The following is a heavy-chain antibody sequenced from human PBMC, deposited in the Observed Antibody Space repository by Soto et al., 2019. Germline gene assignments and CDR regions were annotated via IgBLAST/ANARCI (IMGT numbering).Heavy chain of an antibody. D-gene: IGHD2-15*01. J-gene: IGHJ4*02. CDR3: ARTKCSGGSCYSWSLDY. V-gene: IGHV4-31*03. CDR2: RYYSEST. CDR1: GGSVTTGGYY. Sequence: SETLSLTCTVSGGSVTTGGYYWSWIRQLPGKGLEWIGHRYYSESTYYNPSLKSRVSISLDTSKNQFSLKLSFVTAADTAMYYCARTKCSGGSCYSWSLDYWGQGTPVTVSS.